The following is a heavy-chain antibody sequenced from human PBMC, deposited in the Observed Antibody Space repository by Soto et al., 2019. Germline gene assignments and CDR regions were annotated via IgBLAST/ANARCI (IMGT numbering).Heavy chain of an antibody. V-gene: IGHV3-23*01. Sequence: GGSLRLSCAASGFTFSSYAMSWVRQAPGKGLEWVSAISGSGGSTYYADSVKGRFTISRDNSKNTLYLQMNSLRAEDTAVYYSAKDQFRPRGELRFLEWSHDAFDIWGQGTMVTVSS. CDR3: AKDQFRPRGELRFLEWSHDAFDI. CDR2: ISGSGGST. J-gene: IGHJ3*02. D-gene: IGHD3-3*01. CDR1: GFTFSSYA.